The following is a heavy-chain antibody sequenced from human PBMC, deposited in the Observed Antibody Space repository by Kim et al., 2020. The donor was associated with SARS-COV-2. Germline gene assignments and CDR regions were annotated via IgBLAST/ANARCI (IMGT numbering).Heavy chain of an antibody. J-gene: IGHJ4*02. CDR1: GFTFGDYA. Sequence: GGSLRLSCAASGFTFGDYAMHWVRQAPGKGLEWVSGISWNSGSIGYADSVKGRFTISRDNAKNSLYLQMNSLRAEDTALYYCAKDLSGWYDIPRPFDYWGQGTLVTVSS. CDR2: ISWNSGSI. V-gene: IGHV3-9*01. CDR3: AKDLSGWYDIPRPFDY. D-gene: IGHD6-19*01.